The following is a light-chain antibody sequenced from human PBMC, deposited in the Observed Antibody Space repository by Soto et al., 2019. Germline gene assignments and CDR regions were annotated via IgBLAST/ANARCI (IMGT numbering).Light chain of an antibody. CDR1: QSIGNW. CDR2: KAS. Sequence: DIQMTQSPSTLSASVGDRVTITCRASQSIGNWLAWYQQKPRKAPKLLIYKASSLEGGVPSRFSGSGSGTEFTLTISSLQPDDFATYYCQQYADYSRTFGQGTKV. V-gene: IGKV1-5*03. CDR3: QQYADYSRT. J-gene: IGKJ1*01.